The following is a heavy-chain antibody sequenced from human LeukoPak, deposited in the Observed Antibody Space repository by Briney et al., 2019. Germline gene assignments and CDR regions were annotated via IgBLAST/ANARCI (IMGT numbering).Heavy chain of an antibody. D-gene: IGHD4-17*01. CDR1: GFTFSSYA. V-gene: IGHV3-23*01. Sequence: GASLRLSCAASGFTFSSYAMSWVRQAPGKGLEWVSAISGSGGSTYYADSVKGRFTISRDNSKNTLYLQMNSLRAEDTAVYYCAILTTTVTTQGVDYWGQGTLVTVSS. J-gene: IGHJ4*02. CDR2: ISGSGGST. CDR3: AILTTTVTTQGVDY.